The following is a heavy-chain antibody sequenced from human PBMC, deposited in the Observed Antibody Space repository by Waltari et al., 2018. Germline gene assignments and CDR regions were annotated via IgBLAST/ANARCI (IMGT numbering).Heavy chain of an antibody. J-gene: IGHJ6*02. CDR1: GGSISSSNW. CDR3: ARDYYDSSGYYKSPYYYGMDV. D-gene: IGHD3-22*01. Sequence: QVQLQESGPGLVKPSGTLSLTCAVSGGSISSSNWWSWVRQPPGKGLEWIGYIYYSGSTNYNPSLKSRVTISVDTSKNQFSLKLSSVTAADTAVYYCARDYYDSSGYYKSPYYYGMDVWGQGTTVTVSS. CDR2: IYYSGST. V-gene: IGHV4-4*02.